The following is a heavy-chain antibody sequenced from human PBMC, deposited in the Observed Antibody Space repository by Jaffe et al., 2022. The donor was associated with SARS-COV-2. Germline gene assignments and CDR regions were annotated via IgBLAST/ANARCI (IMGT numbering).Heavy chain of an antibody. CDR2: ISYEGSNK. D-gene: IGHD3-10*01. V-gene: IGHV3-30*04. Sequence: QVQLVESGGGVVQPGRSLRLSCAASGFSFSTYTMHWVRQAPGKGLEWVAVISYEGSNKYYGDSVKGRFTISRDNPKNTLYLQMNSLRADDTAEYHCARGMSGSGSYYKTSPLDIWGQGTLVTVSS. CDR1: GFSFSTYT. CDR3: ARGMSGSGSYYKTSPLDI. J-gene: IGHJ4*02.